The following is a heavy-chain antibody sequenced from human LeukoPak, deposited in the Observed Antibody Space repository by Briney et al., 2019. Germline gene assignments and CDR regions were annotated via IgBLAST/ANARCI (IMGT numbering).Heavy chain of an antibody. CDR3: ASGPYSSSWYVAY. Sequence: SETLSLTCSVSGASTTSYYWNWIRQAPGKGLEWIGYIYHSGSTYYNPSLKSRVTISVDRSKNQFSLKLSSVTAADTAVYYCASGPYSSSWYVAYWGQGTLVTVSS. CDR1: GASTTSYY. CDR2: IYHSGST. J-gene: IGHJ4*02. D-gene: IGHD6-13*01. V-gene: IGHV4-59*12.